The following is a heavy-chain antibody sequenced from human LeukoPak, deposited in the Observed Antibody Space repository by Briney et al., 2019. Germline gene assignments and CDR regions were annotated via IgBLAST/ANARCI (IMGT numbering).Heavy chain of an antibody. CDR1: GFTFSTYG. Sequence: PGGSLRLSCTASGFTFSTYGMQWVRQAPVKGLEWVASIRHDGSATYYPESVKGRFTISRDNSKNTLYLQMNSPRTEDSAVYYCAQGHYNYFDYWGQGILVTVSS. CDR2: IRHDGSAT. J-gene: IGHJ4*02. CDR3: AQGHYNYFDY. V-gene: IGHV3-30*02. D-gene: IGHD1-14*01.